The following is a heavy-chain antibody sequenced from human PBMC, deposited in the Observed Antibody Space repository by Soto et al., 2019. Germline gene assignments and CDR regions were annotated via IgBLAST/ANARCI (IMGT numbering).Heavy chain of an antibody. D-gene: IGHD3-3*01. J-gene: IGHJ6*02. CDR3: ARLGNYDFWSGYLSPYYYGMDV. CDR2: IYPGDSDT. CDR1: GYGFTSYW. Sequence: PGESLKISCKGSGYGFTSYWIGWVRQMPGKGLEWMGIIYPGDSDTRYSPSFQGQVTISADKSISTAYLQWSSLKASDTAMYYCARLGNYDFWSGYLSPYYYGMDVWGQGTTVTVS. V-gene: IGHV5-51*01.